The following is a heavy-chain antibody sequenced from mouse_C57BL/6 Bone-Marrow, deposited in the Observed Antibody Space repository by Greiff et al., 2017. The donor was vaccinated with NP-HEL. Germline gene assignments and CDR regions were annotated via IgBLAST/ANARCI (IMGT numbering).Heavy chain of an antibody. V-gene: IGHV1-82*01. CDR2: IYPGDGDT. D-gene: IGHD1-1*01. J-gene: IGHJ3*01. CDR1: GYAFISSW. CDR3: ARKTTVVESFAY. Sequence: LVESGPELVKPGASVKISCKASGYAFISSWMNWVKQRPGKGLEWIGRIYPGDGDTNYNGKFKGKATLTADKSSSTAYMQLSSLTSEDSAVYFCARKTTVVESFAYWGQGTLVTVSA.